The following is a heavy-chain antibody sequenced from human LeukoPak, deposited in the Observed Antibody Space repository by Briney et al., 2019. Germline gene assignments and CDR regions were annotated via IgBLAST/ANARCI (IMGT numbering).Heavy chain of an antibody. V-gene: IGHV6-1*01. CDR1: GDSVSSNSAA. CDR2: TYYRSKWYN. Sequence: SQTLSLTCAISGDSVSSNSAAWNWIRQSPSRGLEWLGRTYYRSKWYNDYAVSVKSRITINPDTSKNQFSLQLNSVTPEDTAVYYCASSKAVAAQWGLFDYWGQGTLVTVSS. D-gene: IGHD6-19*01. CDR3: ASSKAVAAQWGLFDY. J-gene: IGHJ4*02.